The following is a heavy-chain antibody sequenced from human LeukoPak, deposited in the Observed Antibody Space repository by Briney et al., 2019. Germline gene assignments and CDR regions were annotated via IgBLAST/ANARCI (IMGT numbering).Heavy chain of an antibody. D-gene: IGHD3-10*01. CDR2: IFYSGST. Sequence: TASETLSLTCTVSGGSISSYYWGWIRQPPGKGLEWIGNIFYSGSTYYGPSLKSRLTISLDTSRNQFSLKLNSVTAADTAVYYCAKSNGYGLIDIWGQGTMVTVSS. V-gene: IGHV4-59*12. CDR1: GGSISSYY. J-gene: IGHJ3*02. CDR3: AKSNGYGLIDI.